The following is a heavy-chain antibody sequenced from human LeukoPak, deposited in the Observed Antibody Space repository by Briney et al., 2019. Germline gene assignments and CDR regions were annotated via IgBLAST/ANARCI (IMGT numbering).Heavy chain of an antibody. Sequence: GGSLRLSCAASGXTFSSYWMTWVRHAPGKGPEWVANIKHDGSEKYYVDSVKGRFTISRDNAKNSLLLQMNSLRVEDTAVYHCVRDTTSNWFDPWGQGTLVTVSS. J-gene: IGHJ5*02. D-gene: IGHD1-14*01. V-gene: IGHV3-7*04. CDR1: GXTFSSYW. CDR2: IKHDGSEK. CDR3: VRDTTSNWFDP.